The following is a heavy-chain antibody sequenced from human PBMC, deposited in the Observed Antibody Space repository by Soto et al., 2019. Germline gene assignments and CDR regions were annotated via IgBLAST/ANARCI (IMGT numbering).Heavy chain of an antibody. CDR3: ARHGSGSQYPIDH. CDR1: GGSISGSTYY. CDR2: TYYSGRS. Sequence: QLQLQESGPGLVKPTETLSLTYTVSGGSISGSTYYWGWIRQPPGKGLEYIGSTYYSGRSYYNPSLKSRATASVVTSMNQFSLNLNSVTAAVTAVYYCARHGSGSQYPIDHWGQGTRVTVSS. J-gene: IGHJ4*02. V-gene: IGHV4-39*01. D-gene: IGHD3-10*01.